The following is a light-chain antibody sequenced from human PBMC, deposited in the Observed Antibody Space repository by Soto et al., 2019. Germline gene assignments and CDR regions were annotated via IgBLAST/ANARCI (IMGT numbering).Light chain of an antibody. CDR2: GAS. Sequence: IVLAQCRRTLSMSHGESATLSCRASQSVSSSFIAWYQQKAGQAPRLLIYGASRRATGIPDRFSGSGSGTDFTITISRLEPEDFAVYYCQQYVSSPWAFGQGTKVDIK. J-gene: IGKJ1*01. CDR1: QSVSSSF. V-gene: IGKV3-20*01. CDR3: QQYVSSPWA.